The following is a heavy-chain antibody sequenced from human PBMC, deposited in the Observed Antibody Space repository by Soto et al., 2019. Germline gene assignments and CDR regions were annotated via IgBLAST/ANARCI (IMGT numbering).Heavy chain of an antibody. J-gene: IGHJ4*02. CDR1: GGSFSGYY. D-gene: IGHD3-22*01. CDR2: INHSGST. V-gene: IGHV4-34*01. CDR3: ARGRKQFTMIVVAYFDY. Sequence: SETLSLTCAVYGGSFSGYYWSWIRQPPGKGLEWIGEINHSGSTNYNPSLKSRVTISVDTSKNQFSLKLSSVTAADTAVYYCARGRKQFTMIVVAYFDYWGQGTLVTVSS.